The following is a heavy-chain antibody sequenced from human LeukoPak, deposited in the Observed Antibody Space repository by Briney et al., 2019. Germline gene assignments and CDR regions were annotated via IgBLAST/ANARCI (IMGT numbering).Heavy chain of an antibody. CDR2: ISGSGGST. D-gene: IGHD2-2*03. V-gene: IGHV3-23*01. J-gene: IGHJ4*02. Sequence: GGSLRLSCAASGFTFTTYWMAWVRQAPGKGLEWVSAISGSGGSTYYADSVKGRFTISRDNSKNTLYLQMNSLRAEDTAVYYCAKRYGYCSSTSCSTSYYFDYWGQGTLVTVSS. CDR1: GFTFTTYW. CDR3: AKRYGYCSSTSCSTSYYFDY.